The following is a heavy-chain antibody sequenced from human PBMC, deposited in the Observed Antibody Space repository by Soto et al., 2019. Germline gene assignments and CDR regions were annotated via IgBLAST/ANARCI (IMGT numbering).Heavy chain of an antibody. D-gene: IGHD5-18*01. Sequence: SETLSLTCTVSGGSISSGGYYWSWIRQHPGKGLEWIGYIYYSGSTYYNPSLKSRVTISVDTSKNQFSLKLSSVTATDTAVYYCARGWVQKNYYYYGMDVWGQGTTVTVS. J-gene: IGHJ6*02. CDR1: GGSISSGGYY. CDR3: ARGWVQKNYYYYGMDV. V-gene: IGHV4-31*03. CDR2: IYYSGST.